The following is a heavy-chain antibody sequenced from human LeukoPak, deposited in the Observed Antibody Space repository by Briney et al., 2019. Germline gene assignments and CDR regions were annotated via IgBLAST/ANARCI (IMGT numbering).Heavy chain of an antibody. CDR1: GGSISSSSYY. D-gene: IGHD2-2*01. Sequence: PSETLSLTCTVSGGSISSSSYYWGWIRQAPGKGLEWVSGISGSGGSTYYADSVKGRFTISRDNSKNTAYLEMTSLGADDTAVFYCAKTTRGAGCISTTCSFFDYWGQGTLVTVSS. CDR2: ISGSGGST. J-gene: IGHJ4*02. CDR3: AKTTRGAGCISTTCSFFDY. V-gene: IGHV3-23*01.